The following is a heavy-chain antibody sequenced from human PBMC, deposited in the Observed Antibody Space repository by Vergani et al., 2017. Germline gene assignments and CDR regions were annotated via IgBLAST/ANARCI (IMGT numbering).Heavy chain of an antibody. D-gene: IGHD1-7*01. Sequence: QVQLVESGGGVVQPGGSMRLSCSASGHTLSSYGVHWVRQAPGRGLESVTFTRPHEDGAFYSASVRGRFTVSRDNSKNTLYLEMNRLNVDDTAIYYCGKTQGTVVGTWWFDPWGKGTPVTVSS. CDR3: GKTQGTVVGTWWFDP. J-gene: IGHJ5*02. CDR2: TRPHEDGA. V-gene: IGHV3-30*02. CDR1: GHTLSSYG.